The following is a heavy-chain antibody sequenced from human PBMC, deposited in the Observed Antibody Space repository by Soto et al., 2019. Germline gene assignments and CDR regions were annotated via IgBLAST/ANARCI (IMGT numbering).Heavy chain of an antibody. D-gene: IGHD3-16*01. V-gene: IGHV3-23*01. J-gene: IGHJ4*02. CDR2: ISGSGSST. Sequence: EVQLLESGGGVVQPAGSLRLSCAASGFTFSSYAMSWVRQAPGKGLEWVSAISGSGSSTYYADSVKGRFTISRDNSKNSLYLQMNSLRAEDTAVYYCAQPLSTFDYWGQGTLVTVSS. CDR1: GFTFSSYA. CDR3: AQPLSTFDY.